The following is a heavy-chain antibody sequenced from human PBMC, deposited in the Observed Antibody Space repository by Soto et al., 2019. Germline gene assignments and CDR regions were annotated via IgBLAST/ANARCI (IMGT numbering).Heavy chain of an antibody. CDR3: ATNYDAGGD. J-gene: IGHJ4*02. V-gene: IGHV1-69*09. D-gene: IGHD3-16*01. CDR1: GGTFGSYV. CDR2: LIPALGVT. Sequence: QVQLVQSGAEVKKPGSSVKVSCKASGGTFGSYVFSWVRQAPGQGLEWMGGLIPALGVTNYAQKFQGRVTITADQSTTTAYMELSRLRSEDTAVYYCATNYDAGGDWGQGTLVTVSS.